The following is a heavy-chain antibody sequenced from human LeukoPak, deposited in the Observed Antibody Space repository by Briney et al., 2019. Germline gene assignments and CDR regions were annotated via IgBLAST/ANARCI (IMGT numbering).Heavy chain of an antibody. V-gene: IGHV5-51*01. J-gene: IGHJ4*02. D-gene: IGHD6-13*01. Sequence: ASVKVSCKASGYTFTSYGISWVRQMPGKGLEWMGIIYPGDSDTRYSPSFQGQVTISADKSISTAYLQWSSLKASDTAMYYCARLALAAAGTGDYWGQGTLVTVSS. CDR2: IYPGDSDT. CDR1: GYTFTSYG. CDR3: ARLALAAAGTGDY.